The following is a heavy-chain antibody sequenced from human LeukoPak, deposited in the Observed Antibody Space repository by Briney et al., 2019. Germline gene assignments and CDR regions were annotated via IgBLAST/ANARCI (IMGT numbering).Heavy chain of an antibody. V-gene: IGHV3-7*01. J-gene: IGHJ4*02. Sequence: GSLRLSCAASGFTFSSYWMGWVRQAPGKGLECVANIGQDGRKKYYVDSMKGRFTISRDNAQNSLYLQMDSLRVEDSAVYYCARHGDYSFDYWGRGTLVTVSS. CDR3: ARHGDYSFDY. CDR1: GFTFSSYW. D-gene: IGHD4-17*01. CDR2: IGQDGRKK.